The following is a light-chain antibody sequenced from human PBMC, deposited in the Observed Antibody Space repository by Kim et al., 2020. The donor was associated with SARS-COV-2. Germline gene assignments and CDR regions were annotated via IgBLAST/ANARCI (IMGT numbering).Light chain of an antibody. CDR1: SPNIGNNC. J-gene: IGLJ2*01. Sequence: KDTIPCHEHSPNIGNNCVPWCRQLPGTAPKLLIYDNNKRPSVIPDRFSGSKSGTSATLGITGLQTGDEADYYCGTWDSSLSAMVFGGGTQLTV. CDR3: GTWDSSLSAMV. CDR2: DNN. V-gene: IGLV1-51*01.